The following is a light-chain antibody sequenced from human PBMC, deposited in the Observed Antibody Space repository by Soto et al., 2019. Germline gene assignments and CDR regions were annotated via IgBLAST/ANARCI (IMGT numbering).Light chain of an antibody. Sequence: QSALTQPASVSGSPGQSITISCTGTSSNVGGYNYVSWYQHHPGKAPKLMIYEVSNRPSGVSTRFSGSKSGNTASLTISGLQAEDEADYYCSSYTSSSTYVFGPGTKLTVL. V-gene: IGLV2-14*01. CDR3: SSYTSSSTYV. J-gene: IGLJ1*01. CDR2: EVS. CDR1: SSNVGGYNY.